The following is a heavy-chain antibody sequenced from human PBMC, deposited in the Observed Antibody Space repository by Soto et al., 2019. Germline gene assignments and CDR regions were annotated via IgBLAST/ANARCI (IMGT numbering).Heavy chain of an antibody. CDR1: GFTFSNYA. Sequence: QVQLVESGGGVVQPGRSLRLSCAASGFTFSNYAMHWVRQAPGKGLEWLAIISYDGDNEYYADSVRGRFTISRDNSKNTLYLQTNNLRHEDTAVYYCAKDGGQVDCNSPGGSAKHFDYLGQGTLVTVSS. CDR2: ISYDGDNE. CDR3: AKDGGQVDCNSPGGSAKHFDY. D-gene: IGHD2-2*01. J-gene: IGHJ4*02. V-gene: IGHV3-30*18.